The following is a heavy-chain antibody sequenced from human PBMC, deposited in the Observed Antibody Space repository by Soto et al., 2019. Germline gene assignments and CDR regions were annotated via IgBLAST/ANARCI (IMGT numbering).Heavy chain of an antibody. V-gene: IGHV4-31*03. CDR1: GGSLSSGGYY. CDR3: ARDRASGGRWDDAPPRPYYYYGMNI. CDR2: IYYCGST. Sequence: SETLSLTCTVSGGSLSSGGYYWSWIRQHPGKGLEWIGYIYYCGSTYYNPSLKRRVTISVDTSKNQFSLNLSSVTAADTAVYYCARDRASGGRWDDAPPRPYYYYGMNIWGQGTTVTVSS. J-gene: IGHJ6*02. D-gene: IGHD3-16*01.